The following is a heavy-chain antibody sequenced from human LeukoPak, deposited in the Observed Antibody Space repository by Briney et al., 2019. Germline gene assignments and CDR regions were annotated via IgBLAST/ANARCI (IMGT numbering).Heavy chain of an antibody. CDR3: ARGRGAYCTNGVCYFFAFDI. D-gene: IGHD2-8*01. Sequence: ASVKVSCKASGYTFTGYYMHWVRQAPGQGLEWMGWINPNSGGTNYAQKFQGRVTITRNTSISTAYMELSSLRSEDTAVYYCARGRGAYCTNGVCYFFAFDIWGQGTMVTVSS. CDR2: INPNSGGT. CDR1: GYTFTGYY. V-gene: IGHV1-2*02. J-gene: IGHJ3*02.